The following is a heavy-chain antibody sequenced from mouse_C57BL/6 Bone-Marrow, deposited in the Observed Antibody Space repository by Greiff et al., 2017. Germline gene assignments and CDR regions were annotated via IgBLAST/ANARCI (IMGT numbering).Heavy chain of an antibody. CDR1: GYAFTNYL. CDR3: ARETDCITTVGRFAY. Sequence: QVQLQQSGAELVRPGTSVKVSCKASGYAFTNYLIEWVKQRPGQGLEWIGVINPGSGGTNYNEKFKGKATLTADKSSSTAYMQLSSLTSEDSAVYFCARETDCITTVGRFAYWGQGTLVTVSA. CDR2: INPGSGGT. D-gene: IGHD1-1*01. J-gene: IGHJ3*01. V-gene: IGHV1-54*01.